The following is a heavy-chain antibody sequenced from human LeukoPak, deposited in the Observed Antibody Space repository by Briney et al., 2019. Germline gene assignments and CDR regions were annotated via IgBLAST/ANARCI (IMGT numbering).Heavy chain of an antibody. CDR2: IAYDGSRA. CDR1: GFTFGGYG. CDR3: TRYNNDHFDY. V-gene: IGHV3-33*01. Sequence: GGSLRLSCAGSGFTFGGYGMHWFRQTPGKGLEWVAVIAYDGSRAFYADSVRGQFTISRDNSKNTMSVQMDDLRAEDTAVYYCTRYNNDHFDYWGQGTLVTVSS. D-gene: IGHD1-14*01. J-gene: IGHJ4*02.